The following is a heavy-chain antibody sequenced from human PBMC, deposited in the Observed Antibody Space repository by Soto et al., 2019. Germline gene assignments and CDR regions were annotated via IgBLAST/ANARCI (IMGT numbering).Heavy chain of an antibody. CDR2: ISYDGSNK. CDR1: GFTFRSYG. V-gene: IGHV3-30*18. CDR3: AKVVTDSSSWYYFDY. Sequence: PGGSLRLSCAACGFTFRSYGMHWVRQAPGKGLEWVAVISYDGSNKYYADSVKGRFTISRDNSKNTLYLQMNSLRAEDTAVYYCAKVVTDSSSWYYFDYWGQGTLVTVSS. J-gene: IGHJ4*02. D-gene: IGHD6-13*01.